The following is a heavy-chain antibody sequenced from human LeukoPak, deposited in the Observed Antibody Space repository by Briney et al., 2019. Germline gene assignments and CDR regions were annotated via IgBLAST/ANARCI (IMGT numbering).Heavy chain of an antibody. CDR3: ARDPNFWGGYGMDV. J-gene: IGHJ6*02. Sequence: KTSETLSLTCTVSGGSISSYYWSWIRQPPGKGLEWIGYIYYSGSTNYNPSLKSRVTISVDTSKNQFSLKLSSVTAADTAVYYCARDPNFWGGYGMDVWGQGTTVTVSS. CDR2: IYYSGST. CDR1: GGSISSYY. D-gene: IGHD7-27*01. V-gene: IGHV4-59*01.